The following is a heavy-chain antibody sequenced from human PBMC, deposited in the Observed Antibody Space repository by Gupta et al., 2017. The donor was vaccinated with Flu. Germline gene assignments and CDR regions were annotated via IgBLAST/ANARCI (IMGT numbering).Heavy chain of an antibody. V-gene: IGHV3-21*01. D-gene: IGHD1-7*01. Sequence: EVQLVESGGGMVKPEGSLRLSCAASGFTFRSYSMNWVRQAPGNGLEWVSSISSSSSYIYYADSVKGRFTISRDNAKNSLYLQMNSLRAEDTAVYYCARVLTGTTVDYWGQGTLVTVSS. CDR2: ISSSSSYI. CDR3: ARVLTGTTVDY. J-gene: IGHJ4*02. CDR1: GFTFRSYS.